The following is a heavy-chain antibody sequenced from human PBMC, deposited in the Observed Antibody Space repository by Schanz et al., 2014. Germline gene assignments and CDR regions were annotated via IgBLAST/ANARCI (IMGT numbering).Heavy chain of an antibody. CDR1: GFTVNTNY. CDR3: ARDVYRSGRPFDL. CDR2: MYINSGST. D-gene: IGHD5-18*01. Sequence: EVQLVESGGGLIQPGGSLRLSCAVSGFTVNTNYMSWVRQAPGKGLEWISSMYINSGSTQYADSVKGRFIISRDSSKNTLFLQMNSLRAEDTAIYFCARDVYRSGRPFDLWGQGTLVTVSS. V-gene: IGHV3-53*01. J-gene: IGHJ5*02.